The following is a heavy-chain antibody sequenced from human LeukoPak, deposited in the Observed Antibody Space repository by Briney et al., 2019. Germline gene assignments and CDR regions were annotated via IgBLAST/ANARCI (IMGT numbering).Heavy chain of an antibody. CDR3: AKDVGKWESLHFFDY. Sequence: GGSLRLSCAASGFTFSGYYMFWVRQVPGKGLMWVAHINGFGTEATYADTVKGRITISRDNAKNTLYLQMNSLRGDDTAVYYCAKDVGKWESLHFFDYWGQGTLVTVSS. CDR2: INGFGTEA. J-gene: IGHJ4*02. CDR1: GFTFSGYY. D-gene: IGHD1-26*01. V-gene: IGHV3-74*01.